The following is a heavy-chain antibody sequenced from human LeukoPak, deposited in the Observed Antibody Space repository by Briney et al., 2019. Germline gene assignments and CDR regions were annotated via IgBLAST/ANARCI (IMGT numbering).Heavy chain of an antibody. CDR3: ARDGYNTGNAFDI. J-gene: IGHJ3*02. CDR2: INPNSGGT. CDR1: GYTFTGYY. D-gene: IGHD5-24*01. V-gene: IGHV1-2*02. Sequence: ASVKVSCKASGYTFTGYYMHWVRQAPGQGLEWMGWINPNSGGTNYAQKFQGRVTMTRDTSISTAYMELSRLRSDDTAVYYCARDGYNTGNAFDIWGQGTMVTVSS.